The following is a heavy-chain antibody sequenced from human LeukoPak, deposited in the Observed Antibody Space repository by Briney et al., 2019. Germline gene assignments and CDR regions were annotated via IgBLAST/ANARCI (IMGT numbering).Heavy chain of an antibody. Sequence: SETLSPTCTVSGGSMNSYSWSWIRQPPGKGLEWIGYIYFSGSTNYNPSLKSRVTISVDTSKNQISLKLSSVTAADTAVYYCARGYYLNWFDPWGQGTLVTVSS. CDR2: IYFSGST. CDR1: GGSMNSYS. V-gene: IGHV4-59*12. J-gene: IGHJ5*02. D-gene: IGHD3-10*01. CDR3: ARGYYLNWFDP.